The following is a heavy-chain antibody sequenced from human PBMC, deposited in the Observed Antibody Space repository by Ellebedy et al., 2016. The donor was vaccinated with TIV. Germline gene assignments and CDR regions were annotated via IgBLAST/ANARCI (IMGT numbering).Heavy chain of an antibody. Sequence: ASVKVSCXVSGYTLTELSMHWVRQAPGKGLEWMGGFDPEDGETIYAQKFQGRVTMTEDTSTDTAYMELSSLRSEDTAVYYCATVLAQWLVRRVNYYGMDVWGQGTTVTVSS. J-gene: IGHJ6*02. V-gene: IGHV1-24*01. CDR2: FDPEDGET. CDR3: ATVLAQWLVRRVNYYGMDV. CDR1: GYTLTELS. D-gene: IGHD6-19*01.